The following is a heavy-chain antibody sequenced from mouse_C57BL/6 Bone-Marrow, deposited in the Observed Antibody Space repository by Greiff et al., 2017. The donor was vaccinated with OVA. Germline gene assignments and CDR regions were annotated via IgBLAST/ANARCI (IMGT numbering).Heavy chain of an antibody. D-gene: IGHD2-4*01. CDR2: IHPNSGST. CDR1: GYTFTSYW. J-gene: IGHJ4*01. Sequence: VQLQQPGAELVKPGASVKLSCKASGYTFTSYWMHWVKQRPGQGLEWIGMIHPNSGSTNYNEKFKSKATLTVDKSSSTAYMQRSSLTSEDSAVYYCARRGLYDYVLYYAMDYWGQGTSVTVSS. V-gene: IGHV1-64*01. CDR3: ARRGLYDYVLYYAMDY.